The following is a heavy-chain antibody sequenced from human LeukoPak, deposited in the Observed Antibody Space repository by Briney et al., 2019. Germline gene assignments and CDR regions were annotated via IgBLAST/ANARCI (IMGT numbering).Heavy chain of an antibody. CDR3: AKYGGSSIYYYYYCMDV. Sequence: GGSLRLSCVASGFTFSSYGMRWVRQAPGKGLEWVAFIRYDGSNKYYADSVKGRFTISRDDSKNTLYLQMNSLKAEDTAVYYCAKYGGSSIYYYYYCMDVWGQGTTVTVSS. J-gene: IGHJ6*02. CDR1: GFTFSSYG. D-gene: IGHD3-3*02. V-gene: IGHV3-30*02. CDR2: IRYDGSNK.